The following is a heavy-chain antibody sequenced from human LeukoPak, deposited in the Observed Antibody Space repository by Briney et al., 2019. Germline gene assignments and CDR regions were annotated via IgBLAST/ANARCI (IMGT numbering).Heavy chain of an antibody. D-gene: IGHD3-22*01. CDR2: INHSGSA. J-gene: IGHJ5*02. Sequence: SETLSLTCAVYGGSFSGYYWSWIRQPPGKGLEWIGEINHSGSAYYNPSLKSRVTISVDTSKNQFSLKLSSVTAADTAVYYCARSDDSSGYYDDNWFDPWGQGTLVTVSS. CDR3: ARSDDSSGYYDDNWFDP. CDR1: GGSFSGYY. V-gene: IGHV4-34*01.